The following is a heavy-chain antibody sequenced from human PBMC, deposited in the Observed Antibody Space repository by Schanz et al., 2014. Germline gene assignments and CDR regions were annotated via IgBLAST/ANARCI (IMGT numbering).Heavy chain of an antibody. Sequence: DVQLVDSGGGLVQPGGSLRLSCAASGFTVSNSYIHWVRQAPGKGLEWVSGLTEGGGGTYYTDAVKGRFTISRDSSKNTLYLQMNSLRADDTAVYYCARQPGRITVSGVVSNWFDPWGQGTLVNVSS. D-gene: IGHD3-3*01. CDR1: GFTVSNSY. CDR3: ARQPGRITVSGVVSNWFDP. CDR2: TEGGGGT. J-gene: IGHJ5*02. V-gene: IGHV3-53*01.